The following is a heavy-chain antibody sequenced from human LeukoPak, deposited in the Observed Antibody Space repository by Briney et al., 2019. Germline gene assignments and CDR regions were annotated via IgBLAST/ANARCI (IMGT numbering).Heavy chain of an antibody. CDR1: GFTFSSYE. V-gene: IGHV3-48*03. CDR2: ISSSGSTI. CDR3: ASSYWYFDL. Sequence: GGSLRLSCAASGFTFSSYEMNWARQAPGKGLEWVSYISSSGSTIYYADSVKGRFTISRDNAKNSLYLQMNSLRAEDTAVYYCASSYWYFDLWGRGTLVTVSS. J-gene: IGHJ2*01.